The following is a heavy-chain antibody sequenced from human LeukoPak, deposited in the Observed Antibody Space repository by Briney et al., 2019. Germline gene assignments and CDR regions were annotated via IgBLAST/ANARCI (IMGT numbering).Heavy chain of an antibody. J-gene: IGHJ5*02. CDR2: IYSGGST. D-gene: IGHD3-3*01. CDR3: AKDQGITIFGVVFNWFDP. V-gene: IGHV3-53*05. CDR1: GFTVSSNY. Sequence: GGSLRLSCAASGFTVSSNYMSWVRQAPEKGLEWVSVIYSGGSTYYADSVKGRFTISRDNSKNTLYLQMNSLRAEDTAVYYCAKDQGITIFGVVFNWFDPWGQGTLVTVSS.